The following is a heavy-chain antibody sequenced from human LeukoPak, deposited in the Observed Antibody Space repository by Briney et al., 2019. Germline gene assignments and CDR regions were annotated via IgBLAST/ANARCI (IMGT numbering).Heavy chain of an antibody. D-gene: IGHD3-9*01. CDR1: GFTFRHYG. V-gene: IGHV3-30*18. CDR2: ISYDGSNK. Sequence: GGSLRLSCAASGFTFRHYGMHWVRQAPGKGLDWVAGISYDGSNKYYAESVKGRFTISRDNSKNTLYLQMNSLRAEDTAVYYCAKVRYFGPSAFDIWGQGTMVTVSS. CDR3: AKVRYFGPSAFDI. J-gene: IGHJ3*02.